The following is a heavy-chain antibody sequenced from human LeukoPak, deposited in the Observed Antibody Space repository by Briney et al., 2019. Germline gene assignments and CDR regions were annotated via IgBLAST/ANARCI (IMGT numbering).Heavy chain of an antibody. J-gene: IGHJ4*02. CDR1: GYSISSGYY. Sequence: NSSQTLSLTCTVSGYSISSGYYWGWIRQPPGKGLEWIGNIYHGGSTYYNPSLKSRVTISVDTSKNQFSLKLSSVTAADTAVYYCARDTHYYYDSSDYHYWGQGTLVTVSS. CDR3: ARDTHYYYDSSDYHY. CDR2: IYHGGST. V-gene: IGHV4-38-2*02. D-gene: IGHD3-22*01.